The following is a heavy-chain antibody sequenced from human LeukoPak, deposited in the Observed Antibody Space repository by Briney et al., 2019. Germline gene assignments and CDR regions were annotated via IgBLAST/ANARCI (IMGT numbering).Heavy chain of an antibody. V-gene: IGHV3-30-3*01. J-gene: IGHJ4*02. CDR1: GFDFSNFA. D-gene: IGHD2-8*02. CDR3: ASGRLYCLF. Sequence: PGTSLRLFCAASGFDFSNFALHWVRQAPGKGLEWVAVISTDGSIENYADSVKGRFIIYRDNSKNIVHLQMNSLRAEDTAVYYCASGRLYCLFWGQGTLVTVSS. CDR2: ISTDGSIE.